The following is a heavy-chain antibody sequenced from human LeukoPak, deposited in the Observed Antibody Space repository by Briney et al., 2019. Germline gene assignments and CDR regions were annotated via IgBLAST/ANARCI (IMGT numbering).Heavy chain of an antibody. J-gene: IGHJ4*02. Sequence: PGGSLRLPCAASGFTISSNYMSWVRQAPGKGLEWVSVLYSGGSAYYADSVRGRFTISRDNSKNTLYLQMSSLRAEDTAVYYCARSSDGDYYYFDYWGQGTLVTVSS. CDR3: ARSSDGDYYYFDY. D-gene: IGHD4-17*01. CDR2: LYSGGSA. V-gene: IGHV3-53*01. CDR1: GFTISSNY.